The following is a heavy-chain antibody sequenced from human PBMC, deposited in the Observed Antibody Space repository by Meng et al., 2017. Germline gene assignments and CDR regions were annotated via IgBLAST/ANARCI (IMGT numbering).Heavy chain of an antibody. D-gene: IGHD4-11*01. CDR2: VNPINGKT. Sequence: QGQLVQSGAEVKEPGASVKVSCKPSGYLFTSYDINWIRQATGQGLEWMGWVNPINGKTGYAQKFQGRLTMTRDTSIRTAYMELSSLKSEDTAIYYCARGGDYSSWDYWGQGTLVTVSS. CDR3: ARGGDYSSWDY. CDR1: GYLFTSYD. J-gene: IGHJ4*02. V-gene: IGHV1-8*01.